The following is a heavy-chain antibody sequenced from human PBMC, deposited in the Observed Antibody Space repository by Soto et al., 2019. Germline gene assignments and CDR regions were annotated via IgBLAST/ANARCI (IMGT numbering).Heavy chain of an antibody. CDR3: ARDRRGMAVAGRGETGWFDP. J-gene: IGHJ5*02. CDR2: IYTGGTT. D-gene: IGHD6-19*01. V-gene: IGHV3-53*01. Sequence: EVHLVESGGGLIQPGGSLRLSCAASGFTVSGNYMSWVRQAPGKGLEWISLIYTGGTTHYADSVKGRFTLSRDNSKNTLYLQMNSLRAEDTAVYYCARDRRGMAVAGRGETGWFDPWGQGTLVTVSS. CDR1: GFTVSGNY.